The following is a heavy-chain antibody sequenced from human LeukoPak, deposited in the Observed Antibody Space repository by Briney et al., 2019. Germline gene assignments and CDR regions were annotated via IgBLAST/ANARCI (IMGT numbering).Heavy chain of an antibody. J-gene: IGHJ4*02. CDR3: ARGGDVLRYFDWLLYLDY. D-gene: IGHD3-9*01. CDR1: GGTFSSYA. Sequence: ASVKVSCKASGGTFSSYAISWVRQAPGQGLEWMGGIIPIFGTANYAQKFQGRVTITADESTSRAYMEVSRLRSEDTAVYYCARGGDVLRYFDWLLYLDYWGQGTLVTVSS. CDR2: IIPIFGTA. V-gene: IGHV1-69*13.